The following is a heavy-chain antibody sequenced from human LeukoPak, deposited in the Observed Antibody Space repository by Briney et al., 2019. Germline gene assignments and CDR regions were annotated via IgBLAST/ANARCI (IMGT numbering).Heavy chain of an antibody. CDR2: INHSGST. CDR3: ARQSNWGWLRFSVP. D-gene: IGHD5-12*01. CDR1: GGSFSGYY. Sequence: PSETLSLTCAVYGGSFSGYYWSWIRQPPGKGLEWIGEINHSGSTNYNPSLKSRVTISVDTSKNQFSLKLSSVTAADTAVYYCARQSNWGWLRFSVPWGQGTLVTVSS. V-gene: IGHV4-34*01. J-gene: IGHJ5*02.